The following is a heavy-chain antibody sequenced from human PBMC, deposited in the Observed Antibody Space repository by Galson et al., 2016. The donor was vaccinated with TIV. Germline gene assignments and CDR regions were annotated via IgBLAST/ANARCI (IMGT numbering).Heavy chain of an antibody. D-gene: IGHD2-2*02. V-gene: IGHV1-18*04. CDR2: ISASNGDT. J-gene: IGHJ4*02. CDR3: ARESDCSSGTCYSRAFDD. CDR1: GYTFGNYG. Sequence: SVKVSCKASGYTFGNYGISWMRQAPGQGLEWVGWISASNGDTNYARKFQGRITMTKDTFTSTVFMGLRSLRSEDTAVFYCARESDCSSGTCYSRAFDDWGQGTPVTVSS.